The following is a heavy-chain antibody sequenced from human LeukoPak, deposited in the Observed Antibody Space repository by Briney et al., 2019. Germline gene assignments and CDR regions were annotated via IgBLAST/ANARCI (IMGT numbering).Heavy chain of an antibody. V-gene: IGHV4-34*01. Sequence: SETLSLTCTVSGGSISSHYWSWIRQPPGKGLEWIGEINHSGSTNYNPSLKSRVTISVDTSKNQFSLKLSSVTAADTAVYYCARGSTTTGIAAAGTRGPYFDYWGQGTLVTVSS. J-gene: IGHJ4*02. CDR2: INHSGST. CDR3: ARGSTTTGIAAAGTRGPYFDY. D-gene: IGHD6-13*01. CDR1: GGSISSHY.